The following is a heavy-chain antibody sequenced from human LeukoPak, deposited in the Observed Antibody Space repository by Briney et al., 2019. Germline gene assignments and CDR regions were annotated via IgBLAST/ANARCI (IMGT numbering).Heavy chain of an antibody. V-gene: IGHV3-30-3*01. Sequence: GGSLRLSCTASGFTFSNYPMHWVRQAPGKGLEWVAVISYDGTYKYYADSVRGRFTISRDDSKNTLYLQMNSLRVEDTAVYYCARVPEVGATPDYWGQGTLVTVSS. CDR2: ISYDGTYK. J-gene: IGHJ4*02. CDR3: ARVPEVGATPDY. CDR1: GFTFSNYP. D-gene: IGHD1-26*01.